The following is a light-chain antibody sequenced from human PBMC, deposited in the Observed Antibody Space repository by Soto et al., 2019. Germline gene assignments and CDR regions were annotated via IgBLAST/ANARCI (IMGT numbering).Light chain of an antibody. CDR3: QQHHSWPPV. CDR1: QSVNSN. Sequence: EIVMTQSPATLSVSPGERATLSCRASQSVNSNLAWYQQKPGHSPRLLIYGASTRVTGIPARFSGSGSGTEFTLNISSLQSEDFAIYYCQQHHSWPPVFGQGTKLEIK. CDR2: GAS. V-gene: IGKV3-15*01. J-gene: IGKJ2*01.